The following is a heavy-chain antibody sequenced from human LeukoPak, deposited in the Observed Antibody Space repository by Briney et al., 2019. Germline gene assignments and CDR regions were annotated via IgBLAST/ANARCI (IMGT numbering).Heavy chain of an antibody. CDR2: LTGYGGA. J-gene: IGHJ5*02. CDR3: AKGAAAGKVDWFDP. Sequence: GGPLSFSCEASGLSFTNYAMMWVRKAPGKGLKGISTLTGYGGAYYADSGEGRFIISRDISKNTMFLQMYSLRAEDTAVYYCAKGAAAGKVDWFDPWGQGTLVTVSS. CDR1: GLSFTNYA. D-gene: IGHD6-13*01. V-gene: IGHV3-23*01.